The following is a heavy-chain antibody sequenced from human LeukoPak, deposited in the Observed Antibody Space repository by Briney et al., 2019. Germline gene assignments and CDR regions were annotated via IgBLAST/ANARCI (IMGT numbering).Heavy chain of an antibody. CDR1: GGSISSYY. D-gene: IGHD3-16*01. CDR2: IYYSGST. V-gene: IGHV4-59*01. Sequence: SETLSLTCTASGGSISSYYWSWIRQPPGKGLEWIGYIYYSGSTNYNPSLKSRVTISVDTSKNQFSLKLSSVTAADTAVYYCARGTAYDYVWGTFDYWGQGTLVTVSS. CDR3: ARGTAYDYVWGTFDY. J-gene: IGHJ4*02.